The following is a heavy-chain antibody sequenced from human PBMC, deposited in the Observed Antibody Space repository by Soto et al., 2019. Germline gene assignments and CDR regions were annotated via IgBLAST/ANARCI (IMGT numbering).Heavy chain of an antibody. V-gene: IGHV3-23*01. J-gene: IGHJ3*01. D-gene: IGHD3-9*01. CDR1: GFTLSTYA. CDR2: VSGSGGST. Sequence: EVQLLESGGGLVQPGGSLRLSCAASGFTLSTYAMSWVRQAPGKGLEWVSAVSGSGGSTNYADSVKGRFTISRDNSKNTLYLQMNSLRAEDTAIYYCAKYDIENTLNDAFHVWGQGTMVTVSS. CDR3: AKYDIENTLNDAFHV.